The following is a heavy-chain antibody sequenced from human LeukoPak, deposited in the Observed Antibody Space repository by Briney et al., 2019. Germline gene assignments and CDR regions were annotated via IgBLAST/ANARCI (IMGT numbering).Heavy chain of an antibody. J-gene: IGHJ4*02. CDR1: GFTFSSYA. D-gene: IGHD4-17*01. CDR2: ISGSGGST. Sequence: GGSLRLSCAASGFTFSSYAMSWVRQAPGKGLEWVSAISGSGGSTYYADSVKGRFTISRDNSKNTLYLQMNSLRAEDTAAYYCAARDYGDYGRIYFDYWGQGTLVTVSS. CDR3: AARDYGDYGRIYFDY. V-gene: IGHV3-23*01.